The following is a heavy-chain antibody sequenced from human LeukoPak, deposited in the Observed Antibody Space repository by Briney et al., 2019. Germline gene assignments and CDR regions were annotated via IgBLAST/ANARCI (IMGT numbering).Heavy chain of an antibody. D-gene: IGHD3-22*01. CDR3: ARDQGVPDSSGYTNWFDR. V-gene: IGHV3-21*01. Sequence: GGSLRLSCAASGFTFSSYSMNWVRQAPGKGLEWDSPISSSSSYIYYADSVKGRFTISRDNAKNSLYLQMNSLRAEDTAVYYCARDQGVPDSSGYTNWFDRWGQGTLVTVSS. CDR1: GFTFSSYS. J-gene: IGHJ5*02. CDR2: ISSSSSYI.